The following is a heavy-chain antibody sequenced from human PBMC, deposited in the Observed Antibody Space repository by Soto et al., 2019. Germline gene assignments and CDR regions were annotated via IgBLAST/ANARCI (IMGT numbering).Heavy chain of an antibody. CDR1: GGSISSYY. J-gene: IGHJ4*02. CDR3: ARLPRRIAVAGYFDY. V-gene: IGHV4-59*01. CDR2: IYYSGST. Sequence: QVQLQESGPGLVKPSETLSLTCTVSGGSISSYYWSWIRQPPGKGLEWIGYIYYSGSTNYNPSLTSLVTRSVDTSKNQFSLKLSSVTAADTAVYYCARLPRRIAVAGYFDYWGQGTLVTVSS. D-gene: IGHD6-19*01.